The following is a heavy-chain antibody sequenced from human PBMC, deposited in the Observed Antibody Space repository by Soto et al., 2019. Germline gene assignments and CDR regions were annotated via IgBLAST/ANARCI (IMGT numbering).Heavy chain of an antibody. CDR3: ARDTVAVDYWYFDL. CDR1: GFTFSSYG. J-gene: IGHJ2*01. V-gene: IGHV3-33*01. D-gene: IGHD6-19*01. CDR2: IWYDGSNK. Sequence: PGGSLRLSCAASGFTFSSYGMHWVRQAPCKGLEWVAVIWYDGSNKYYADSVKGRFTISRDNSKNTLYLQMNSLRAEDTAVYYCARDTVAVDYWYFDLWGRGTLVTVSS.